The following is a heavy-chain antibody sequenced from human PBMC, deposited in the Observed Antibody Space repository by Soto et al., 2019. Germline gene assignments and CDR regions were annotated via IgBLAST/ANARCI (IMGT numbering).Heavy chain of an antibody. V-gene: IGHV4-31*03. CDR2: IYYSGST. Sequence: SETLSLTCTVSGGSISSGGYYWSWIRQHPGKGLEWIGYIYYSGSTYYNPSLKSRVTISVDTSKNQFSLKLSSVTAADTAVYYCARDIVGYQLLTGLHAFDIWGQGTMVTVSS. CDR3: ARDIVGYQLLTGLHAFDI. J-gene: IGHJ3*02. D-gene: IGHD2-2*01. CDR1: GGSISSGGYY.